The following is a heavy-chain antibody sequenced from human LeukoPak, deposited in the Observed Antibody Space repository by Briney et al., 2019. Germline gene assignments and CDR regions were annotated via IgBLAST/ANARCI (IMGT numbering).Heavy chain of an antibody. J-gene: IGHJ5*02. CDR2: INPSGGST. CDR1: GYTFTSYY. CDR3: ARDFGVAATALYNWFDP. D-gene: IGHD2-15*01. Sequence: ASVKVSCKASGYTFTSYYMHWVRQAPGQGLEWMGIINPSGGSTSYAQKFQGRVTMTRDTSTSTVYMELSSLRSEDTAVYYCARDFGVAATALYNWFDPWGQGTLVTVSS. V-gene: IGHV1-46*01.